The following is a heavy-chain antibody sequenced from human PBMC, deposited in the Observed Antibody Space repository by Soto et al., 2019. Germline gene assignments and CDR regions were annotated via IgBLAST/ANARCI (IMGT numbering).Heavy chain of an antibody. V-gene: IGHV4-39*02. CDR2: IYYSGST. CDR3: ARDEYSSGWYPKNNYYYYGMDV. CDR1: GGSISSSSYY. J-gene: IGHJ6*02. Sequence: PSETLSLTCTVSGGSISSSSYYWGWIRQPPGKGLEWIGSIYYSGSTYYNPSLKSRVTISVDTSKNSLYLQMNSLRDEDTAVYYCARDEYSSGWYPKNNYYYYGMDVWGQGTTVTVSS. D-gene: IGHD6-19*01.